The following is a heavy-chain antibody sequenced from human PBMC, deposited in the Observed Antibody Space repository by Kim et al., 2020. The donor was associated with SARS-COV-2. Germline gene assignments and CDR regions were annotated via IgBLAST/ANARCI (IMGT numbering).Heavy chain of an antibody. J-gene: IGHJ4*02. Sequence: GGNTYFADPVKGRFTISRDTSKNTLYLEMDSLRAGDTALYFCGGGGRSLDSWGQGTLVTVSS. D-gene: IGHD3-16*01. V-gene: IGHV3-23*01. CDR2: GGNT. CDR3: GGGGRSLDS.